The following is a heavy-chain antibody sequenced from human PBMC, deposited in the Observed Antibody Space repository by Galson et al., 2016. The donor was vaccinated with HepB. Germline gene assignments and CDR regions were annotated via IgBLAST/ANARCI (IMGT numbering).Heavy chain of an antibody. V-gene: IGHV3-30*18. CDR2: VSNDGTRK. Sequence: SLRLSCAAAGFTFSSYGIHWVRQAPGKGLEWLAVVSNDGTRKYYEDSVKGRLTISRDNYKNTVYVQMNGLKTEETALYYCAKDDTGSWDYWGQGTPVTVSP. D-gene: IGHD1-26*01. CDR3: AKDDTGSWDY. J-gene: IGHJ4*02. CDR1: GFTFSSYG.